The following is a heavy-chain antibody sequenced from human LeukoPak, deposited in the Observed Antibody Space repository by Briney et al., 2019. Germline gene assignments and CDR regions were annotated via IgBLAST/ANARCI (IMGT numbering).Heavy chain of an antibody. V-gene: IGHV4-34*01. J-gene: IGHJ6*03. CDR2: IYYSGST. D-gene: IGHD1-26*01. CDR3: ARSTLGSSGRYYYYYMDV. Sequence: PSETLSLTCAVYGGSFSGYYWSWIRQPPGKGLEWIGSIYYSGSTYYNPSLKSRVTISVDTSKNQSSLKLSSVTAADTAVYYCARSTLGSSGRYYYYYMDVWGKGTTVTVSS. CDR1: GGSFSGYY.